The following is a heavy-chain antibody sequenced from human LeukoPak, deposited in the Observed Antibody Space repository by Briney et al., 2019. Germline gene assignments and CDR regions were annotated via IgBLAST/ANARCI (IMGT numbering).Heavy chain of an antibody. Sequence: GGSLRLSCGGSGFTFSSYAMSWVRQAPGKGLEWVSAISGSGTDTFYANSVKGRFTISRDNPKNTLYLQMNSLRAEDAAVYYCAKGGGSSCYSPSDYWGQGTLVTVSS. CDR2: ISGSGTDT. J-gene: IGHJ4*02. CDR1: GFTFSSYA. V-gene: IGHV3-23*01. CDR3: AKGGGSSCYSPSDY. D-gene: IGHD2-15*01.